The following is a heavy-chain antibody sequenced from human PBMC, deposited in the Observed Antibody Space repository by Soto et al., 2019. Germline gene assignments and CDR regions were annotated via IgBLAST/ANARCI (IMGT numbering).Heavy chain of an antibody. J-gene: IGHJ4*02. CDR3: ARLMHAFSNYFDY. V-gene: IGHV4-39*01. D-gene: IGHD3-16*01. Sequence: QLQVQESGPGLVKPSETLSLTCSVSGGSISSSGYYWVWIRQPPGKGLEWIGSINYSGTTYYTSSLKSRLTMSVDTSMNQFSLKLTSVTAADTAVYYCARLMHAFSNYFDYWGQGILVTVSS. CDR2: INYSGTT. CDR1: GGSISSSGYY.